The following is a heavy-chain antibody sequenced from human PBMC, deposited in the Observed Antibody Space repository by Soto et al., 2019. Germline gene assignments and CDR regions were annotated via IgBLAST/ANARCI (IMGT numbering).Heavy chain of an antibody. Sequence: ASVKVSCKASGYTFTSYGLRWVRPAPGQVLEWMGWISAYNGNTNYAQKLQGRVTMTTDTSTSTAYMELRSLRSDDTAVYYCARAYCGGDCYSLAYYYYYYYMGVWGKGTTVTVSS. CDR1: GYTFTSYG. J-gene: IGHJ6*03. D-gene: IGHD2-21*01. V-gene: IGHV1-18*01. CDR3: ARAYCGGDCYSLAYYYYYYYMGV. CDR2: ISAYNGNT.